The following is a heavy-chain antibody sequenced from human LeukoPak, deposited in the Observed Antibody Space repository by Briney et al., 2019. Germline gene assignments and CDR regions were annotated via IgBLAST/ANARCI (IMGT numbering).Heavy chain of an antibody. CDR1: GYTFTSYY. CDR3: ARDLSDPTDWFDP. Sequence: GASVKVSCKASGYTFTSYYMHWVRQAPGQGLEWMGIINPSGGSTSYAQKFQGRVTMTRDMSTGTVYMELSSLRSEDTAVYYCARDLSDPTDWFDPWGQGTLVTVSS. D-gene: IGHD2/OR15-2a*01. CDR2: INPSGGST. J-gene: IGHJ5*02. V-gene: IGHV1-46*01.